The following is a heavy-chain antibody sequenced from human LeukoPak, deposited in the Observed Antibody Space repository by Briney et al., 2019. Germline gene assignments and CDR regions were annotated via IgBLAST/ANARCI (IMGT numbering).Heavy chain of an antibody. V-gene: IGHV4-39*07. D-gene: IGHD3-10*01. CDR2: IYYSGST. CDR1: GGSISSSSYY. J-gene: IGHJ4*02. CDR3: ARDRGSGSYYKYYFDY. Sequence: SSETLSLTCTVSGGSISSSSYYWGWIRQPPGKGLEWIGSIYYSGSTYYNPSLKSRVTISVDTSKNQFSLKLSSVTAADTAVYYCARDRGSGSYYKYYFDYWGQGTLVTVSS.